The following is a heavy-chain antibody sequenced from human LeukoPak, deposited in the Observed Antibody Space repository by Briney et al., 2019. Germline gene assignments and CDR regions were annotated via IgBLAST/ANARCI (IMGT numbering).Heavy chain of an antibody. CDR3: ARGTNRDHSSSRN. J-gene: IGHJ4*02. CDR1: GVSISTRTYY. V-gene: IGHV4-39*07. Sequence: SETLSLTCTVSGVSISTRTYYWAWVRQPPGKGLEWIGSIYHGGSTYYNPSLKSRVTISVDTSKNQFSLKLSSVTAADTAVYYCARGTNRDHSSSRNWGQGTLVTVSS. D-gene: IGHD6-13*01. CDR2: IYHGGST.